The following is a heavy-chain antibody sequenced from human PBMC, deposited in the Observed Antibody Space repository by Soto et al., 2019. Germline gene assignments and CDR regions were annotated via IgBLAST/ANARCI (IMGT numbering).Heavy chain of an antibody. CDR1: GYTFTGYY. V-gene: IGHV1-2*02. CDR3: ARDMRRLAYYYYGMDV. CDR2: INPNSGGT. J-gene: IGHJ6*02. D-gene: IGHD6-19*01. Sequence: GASVKVSFKASGYTFTGYYMHWVRQAPGQGLEWMGWINPNSGGTNYAQKFQGRVTMTRDTSISTAYMELSRLRSDDTAVYYCARDMRRLAYYYYGMDVWGQGTTVTVSS.